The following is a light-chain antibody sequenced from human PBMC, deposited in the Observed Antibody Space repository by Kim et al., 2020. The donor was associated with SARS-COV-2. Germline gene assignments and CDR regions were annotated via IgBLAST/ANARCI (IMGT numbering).Light chain of an antibody. CDR3: GAWDDSLYGPV. J-gene: IGLJ3*02. CDR1: SCNIGSNY. V-gene: IGLV1-44*01. CDR2: RNA. Sequence: GQRLTISCSGSSCNIGSNYVNWYQQSPGAAPTHLIYRNAHRPSGGPDRFSGCKSGTSASLAISGLQSEDETDYYCGAWDDSLYGPVFGGGTQLTVL.